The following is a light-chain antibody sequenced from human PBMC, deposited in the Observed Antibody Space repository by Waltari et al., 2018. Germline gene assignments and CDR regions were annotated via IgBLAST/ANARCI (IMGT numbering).Light chain of an antibody. CDR1: QSLLHRDGKTY. J-gene: IGKJ4*01. Sequence: DIVMTQTPLSLSVSPGQPASISCKSSQSLLHRDGKTYLYWYLKRPGQSPQLLISEVSSRCSGVPDRVSGSGSGTDFTLKISRVEAEDVGLYYCMQGVHLPLTFGGGTKVEIQ. V-gene: IGKV2-29*03. CDR3: MQGVHLPLT. CDR2: EVS.